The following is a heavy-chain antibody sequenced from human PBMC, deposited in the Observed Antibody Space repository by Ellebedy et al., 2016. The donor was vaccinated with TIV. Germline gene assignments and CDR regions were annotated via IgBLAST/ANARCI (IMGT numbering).Heavy chain of an antibody. Sequence: PGGSLRLSCAASGFTFSDYYMSWIRQAPGKGLEWVSYISSSSSYTNYADSVKGRFTISRDNAKNSLYLQMNSLRAEDTAVYYCARDLGYYYDSSGYYYSEYFQHWGQGTLVTVSS. V-gene: IGHV3-11*06. CDR3: ARDLGYYYDSSGYYYSEYFQH. D-gene: IGHD3-22*01. J-gene: IGHJ1*01. CDR2: ISSSSSYT. CDR1: GFTFSDYY.